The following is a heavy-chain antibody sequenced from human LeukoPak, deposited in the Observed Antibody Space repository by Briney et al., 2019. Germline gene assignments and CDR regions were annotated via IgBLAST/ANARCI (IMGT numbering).Heavy chain of an antibody. CDR2: IYPGDSDT. CDR3: ARLYDDYAFFQP. Sequence: GESLKISCKGSGYSFTDHWIGWVRQTPGKGLELMGIIYPGDSDTKYSPSFQGRVTISADKSISTAYLQWSSLKASDTAMFYCARLYDDYAFFQPWGQGTLVTVSP. CDR1: GYSFTDHW. V-gene: IGHV5-51*01. J-gene: IGHJ1*01. D-gene: IGHD4-17*01.